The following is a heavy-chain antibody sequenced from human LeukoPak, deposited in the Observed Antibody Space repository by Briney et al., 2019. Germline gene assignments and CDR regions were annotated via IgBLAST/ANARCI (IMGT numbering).Heavy chain of an antibody. CDR1: GYTFTGYY. D-gene: IGHD3-3*01. CDR3: AKSYTIPYYFDY. CDR2: INPNSGGT. V-gene: IGHV1-2*02. J-gene: IGHJ4*02. Sequence: ASVKVSCKASGYTFTGYYIHWVRQAPGQGLEWMGWINPNSGGTNYAQKFQGRVTMTRDTSISTAYMELSSLRSDDTAVYYCAKSYTIPYYFDYWGQGTLVTVSS.